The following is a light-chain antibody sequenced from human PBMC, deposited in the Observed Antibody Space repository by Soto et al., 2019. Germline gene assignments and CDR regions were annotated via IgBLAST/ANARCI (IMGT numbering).Light chain of an antibody. CDR2: DAS. V-gene: IGKV1-5*01. J-gene: IGKJ1*01. CDR1: QSISSW. Sequence: DIQMTQSPSTLSASVGDRVTITCRASQSISSWLAWYQQKPGKAPKLLIYDASSLESGVPSRVSGSRSGTELSLTISSLQPDDCAAYDCQQYDSDSPWTFGEATKVEIK. CDR3: QQYDSDSPWT.